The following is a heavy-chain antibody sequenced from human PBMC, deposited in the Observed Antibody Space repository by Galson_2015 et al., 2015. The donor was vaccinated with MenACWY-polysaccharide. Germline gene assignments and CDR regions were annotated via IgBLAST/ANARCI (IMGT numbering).Heavy chain of an antibody. CDR1: GFTFSSYW. V-gene: IGHV3-7*01. CDR2: IKQDGSEK. CDR3: ARFSSGWYFWFDY. J-gene: IGHJ4*02. Sequence: SLRLSCAASGFTFSSYWMHWVRQAPGKGLEWVANIKQDGSEKYYVDSVKGRFTISRDNAKNSLYLQMNSLRAEDTAVYYCARFSSGWYFWFDYWGQGTLVTVSS. D-gene: IGHD6-19*01.